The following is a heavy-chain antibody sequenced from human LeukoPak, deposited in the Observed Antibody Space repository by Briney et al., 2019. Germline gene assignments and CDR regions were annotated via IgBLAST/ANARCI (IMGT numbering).Heavy chain of an antibody. V-gene: IGHV4-59*08. Sequence: PSETLSLTCTVSGGSISSYYWSWIRQPPGKGLEWIAYISDIGSINYIPSLKSRVTISLDTSKNQFSLKLSSVTAADTAVYYCAGHHPRNTVDFWGQGTLVTVSS. D-gene: IGHD2/OR15-2a*01. CDR1: GGSISSYY. CDR3: AGHHPRNTVDF. CDR2: ISDIGSI. J-gene: IGHJ4*02.